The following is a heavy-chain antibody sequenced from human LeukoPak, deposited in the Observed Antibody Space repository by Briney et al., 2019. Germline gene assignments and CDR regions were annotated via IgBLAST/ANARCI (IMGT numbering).Heavy chain of an antibody. Sequence: SETLSLTCAVYGGSFSGYYWSWIRQPPGKGLEWIGEINHSGSTNYNPSLKSRVTISVDTSKNQFSLKLSSVTAADTAVYYCARVARYYDFWSGYLDYWGQGTLVTVSS. V-gene: IGHV4-34*01. CDR2: INHSGST. CDR3: ARVARYYDFWSGYLDY. D-gene: IGHD3-3*01. CDR1: GGSFSGYY. J-gene: IGHJ4*02.